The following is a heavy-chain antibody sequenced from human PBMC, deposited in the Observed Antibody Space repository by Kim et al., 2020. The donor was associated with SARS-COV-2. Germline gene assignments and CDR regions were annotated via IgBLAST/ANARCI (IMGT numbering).Heavy chain of an antibody. J-gene: IGHJ4*02. D-gene: IGHD4-17*01. CDR3: ARVHPAYGDYYFDY. Sequence: EDSGKGRFTISRDNSKNTLYLQMNSLRAEDTDVYYCARVHPAYGDYYFDYWGQGTLVTVSS. V-gene: IGHV3-53*01.